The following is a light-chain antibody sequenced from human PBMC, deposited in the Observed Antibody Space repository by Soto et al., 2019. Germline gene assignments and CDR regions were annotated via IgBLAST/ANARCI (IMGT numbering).Light chain of an antibody. CDR3: QSYDSTLSASVV. CDR2: FNN. J-gene: IGLJ2*01. V-gene: IGLV1-40*01. Sequence: QLVLTQPPSVSGAPGQRVTISCTGSSSNIGAGYDVYWYQHLPGTAPKLLIYFNNNRPSGVPDRFSGSKSGTSASLAITGLQAEDEADYYCQSYDSTLSASVVFGGGTKLTVL. CDR1: SSNIGAGYD.